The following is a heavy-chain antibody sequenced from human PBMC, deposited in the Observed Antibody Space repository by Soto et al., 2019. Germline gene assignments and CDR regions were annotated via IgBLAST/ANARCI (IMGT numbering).Heavy chain of an antibody. CDR1: GFTFSSYA. V-gene: IGHV3-23*01. CDR2: ISGSGGST. CDR3: AKDQAAGTPSLVDY. J-gene: IGHJ4*02. Sequence: EVQLLESGGGLVQPGGSLRLSCAASGFTFSSYAMSWVRQAPGKGLEWVSAISGSGGSTYYADSVKGRFTISRDKSKNALYLQMNSLRAEDTAVYYCAKDQAAGTPSLVDYWGQGTLVTVSS. D-gene: IGHD6-13*01.